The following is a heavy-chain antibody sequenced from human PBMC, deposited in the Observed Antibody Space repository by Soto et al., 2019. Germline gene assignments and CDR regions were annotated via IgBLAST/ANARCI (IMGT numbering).Heavy chain of an antibody. D-gene: IGHD2-2*01. V-gene: IGHV1-18*01. CDR2: ISAYNGNT. Sequence: ASVKVSCKDSGYTLTSYAMHWVRQAPGQRLEWMGWISAYNGNTNYAQKLQGRVTMTTDTSTSTAYMELRSLRSDDTAVYYCARTDCSSTSCYYYYYYMDVWGKGTTVTVSS. CDR3: ARTDCSSTSCYYYYYYMDV. CDR1: GYTLTSYA. J-gene: IGHJ6*03.